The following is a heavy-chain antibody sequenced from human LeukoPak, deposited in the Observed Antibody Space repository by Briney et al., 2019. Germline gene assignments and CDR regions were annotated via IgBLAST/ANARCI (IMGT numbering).Heavy chain of an antibody. CDR3: AKDGRGGYSYVNAFDI. V-gene: IGHV3-30*18. Sequence: GGSLRLSCAASGFTFSSYGMHWVRQAPGKGLEWVAVISYDGSNKYYADSVKGRFTISRDNSKNTLYLQMNSLRAEDTAVYYCAKDGRGGYSYVNAFDIWGQGTMVTVSS. J-gene: IGHJ3*02. CDR2: ISYDGSNK. D-gene: IGHD5-18*01. CDR1: GFTFSSYG.